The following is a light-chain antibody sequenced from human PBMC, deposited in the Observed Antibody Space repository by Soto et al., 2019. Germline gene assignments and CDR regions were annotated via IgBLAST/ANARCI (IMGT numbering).Light chain of an antibody. CDR2: KAS. J-gene: IGKJ1*01. Sequence: DIQMTRSPSTLSASVGDRVTITCRASQSISSWLAWYQQKPGKAPKLLIYKASSLESGVPSRFSGSGSGTEFTLTISSLQPDDFATYYCQQYNRYWTFGQGTKVEIK. CDR3: QQYNRYWT. CDR1: QSISSW. V-gene: IGKV1-5*03.